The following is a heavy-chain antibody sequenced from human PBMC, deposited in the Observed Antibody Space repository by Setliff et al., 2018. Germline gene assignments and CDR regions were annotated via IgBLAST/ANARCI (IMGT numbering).Heavy chain of an antibody. CDR2: INVNSGDT. J-gene: IGHJ5*02. V-gene: IGHV1-2*02. CDR3: ARGRIHDSSDYIGNWFDP. Sequence: ASVKVSCKASGYTFTGYYIHWVRQAPGEGLEWMGCINVNSGDTNYAQKFQGRVIVTRDTSSSTAYMELRSLRPDDTAVYFCARGRIHDSSDYIGNWFDPWGQGTLFTVSS. CDR1: GYTFTGYY. D-gene: IGHD3-22*01.